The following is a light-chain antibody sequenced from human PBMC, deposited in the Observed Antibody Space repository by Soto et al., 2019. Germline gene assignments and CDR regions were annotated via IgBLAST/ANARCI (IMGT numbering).Light chain of an antibody. Sequence: QSALTQPASVYGSPGQSFTISCTGTSSVVGTYDFVSWYQQHPDKAPKLMIYEVSNRPSGVSNRFSGSKSVNTATLTISGLQAEDEADYYCTSCTSSSTRVFGTGTKVTV. CDR3: TSCTSSSTRV. CDR1: SSVVGTYDF. J-gene: IGLJ1*01. CDR2: EVS. V-gene: IGLV2-14*03.